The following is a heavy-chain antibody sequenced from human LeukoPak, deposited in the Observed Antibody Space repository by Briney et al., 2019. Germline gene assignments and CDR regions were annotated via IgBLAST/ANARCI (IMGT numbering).Heavy chain of an antibody. V-gene: IGHV4-38-2*02. CDR1: GYSISSGYY. J-gene: IGHJ3*02. CDR3: TRVPQQLVLRGVFDI. CDR2: FYHSDSGIT. D-gene: IGHD6-13*01. Sequence: SETLSLTCTVSGYSISSGYYWGWIRQPPGKGLEWIVSFYHSDSGITYYNPSLKSRVTTSIYTSKNQFSLNLSSVTAAATAVYYCTRVPQQLVLRGVFDIRGQGTMVTVSS.